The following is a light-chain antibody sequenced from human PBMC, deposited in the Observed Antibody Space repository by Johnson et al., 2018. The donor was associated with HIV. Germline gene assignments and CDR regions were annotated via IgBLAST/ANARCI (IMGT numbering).Light chain of an antibody. Sequence: QSVLTQPPSVSAAPGQKVTISCSGSSSNIGNNYVSWYQQLPGTAPKLLIYENNKRPSGIPDRFSGSKSGTSATLAITGLQTWDEADYYCGTWDSSLSAGVFGTGTKVTVL. V-gene: IGLV1-51*02. CDR3: GTWDSSLSAGV. J-gene: IGLJ1*01. CDR1: SSNIGNNY. CDR2: ENN.